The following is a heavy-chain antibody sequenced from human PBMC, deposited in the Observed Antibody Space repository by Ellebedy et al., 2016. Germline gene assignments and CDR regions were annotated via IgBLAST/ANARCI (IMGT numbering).Heavy chain of an antibody. V-gene: IGHV4-39*07. CDR3: ARGDSDGRAYYPPGE. D-gene: IGHD3-22*01. J-gene: IGHJ4*02. CDR1: GVSISSPSFY. Sequence: SETLSLTCTASGVSISSPSFYWGYIRPPPGKGLEWMGNIYYSGSTYYNPSLKSRVTISVDTSNHQFSLELRSVTAADTDVYFCARGDSDGRAYYPPGEWGQGTLVAVSS. CDR2: IYYSGST.